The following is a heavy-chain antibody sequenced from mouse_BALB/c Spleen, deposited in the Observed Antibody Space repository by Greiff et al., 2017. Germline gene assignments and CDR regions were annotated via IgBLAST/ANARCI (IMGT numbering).Heavy chain of an antibody. CDR3: ARGIYYDYDGGFAY. CDR2: IRNKANGYTT. CDR1: GFTFTDYY. D-gene: IGHD2-4*01. J-gene: IGHJ3*01. Sequence: DVQLQESGGGLVQPGGSLRLSCATSGFTFTDYYMSWVRQPPGKALEWLGFIRNKANGYTTEYSASVKGRFTISRDNSQSILYLQMNTLRAEDSATYYCARGIYYDYDGGFAYWGQGTLVTVSA. V-gene: IGHV7-3*02.